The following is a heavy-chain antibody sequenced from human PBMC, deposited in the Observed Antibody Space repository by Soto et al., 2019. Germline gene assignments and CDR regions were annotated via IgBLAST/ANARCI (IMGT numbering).Heavy chain of an antibody. CDR2: ISSNGGST. D-gene: IGHD6-13*01. J-gene: IGHJ6*02. Sequence: GGSLRLSCSASGFTFSSYAMHWVRQAPGKGLEYVSAISSNGGSTYYADSVKGRFTISKDNSKNTLYLQMSSLRAEDTAVYYCVKTPPYSTYYYYGMDVWGQGTTVTVSS. V-gene: IGHV3-64D*06. CDR3: VKTPPYSTYYYYGMDV. CDR1: GFTFSSYA.